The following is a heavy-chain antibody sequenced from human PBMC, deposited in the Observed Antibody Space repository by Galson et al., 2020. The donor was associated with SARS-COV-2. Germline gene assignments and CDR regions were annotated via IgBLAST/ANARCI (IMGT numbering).Heavy chain of an antibody. CDR3: AREKVVDATSYKANWFDP. J-gene: IGHJ5*02. CDR2: INHSGKI. Sequence: SQASETLSLTCAVYGGSFSGYYWNWIRQPPGKGLEWIGKINHSGKITYKPSLKSRVTISVDPSKNQFSLKLTSVTAADTSMYFCAREKVVDATSYKANWFDPWGQGTLVIVSS. D-gene: IGHD3-22*01. V-gene: IGHV4-34*01. CDR1: GGSFSGYY.